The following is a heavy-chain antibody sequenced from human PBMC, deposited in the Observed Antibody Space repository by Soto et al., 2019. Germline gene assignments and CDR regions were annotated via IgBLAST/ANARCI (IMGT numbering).Heavy chain of an antibody. Sequence: QVQLQESGPGLVKPSETLSLTCTVSGGSIGSYYWNWIRQPPGKGLEWIGYIYYSGSTNYNPSLKGRVTISVDPSKNQFSLKLSSVTAADTAVYYCAREGYSSSWYYYYAMDVWGQGTTVTVSS. J-gene: IGHJ6*02. CDR3: AREGYSSSWYYYYAMDV. V-gene: IGHV4-59*01. CDR1: GGSIGSYY. D-gene: IGHD6-13*01. CDR2: IYYSGST.